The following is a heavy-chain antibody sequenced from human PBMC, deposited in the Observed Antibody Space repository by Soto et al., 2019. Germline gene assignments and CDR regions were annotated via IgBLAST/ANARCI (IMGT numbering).Heavy chain of an antibody. J-gene: IGHJ6*02. V-gene: IGHV1-18*01. CDR2: ISAYNGNT. Sequence: ASVKVSCKASGYTFTSYGISWVRQAPGQGLEWMGWISAYNGNTNYAQKLQGRVTMTRDTSTSTVHMELSSLRSEDTAVYYCARDRSEYSSSPHYYYYGMDVWGQGTTVTVSS. D-gene: IGHD6-6*01. CDR3: ARDRSEYSSSPHYYYYGMDV. CDR1: GYTFTSYG.